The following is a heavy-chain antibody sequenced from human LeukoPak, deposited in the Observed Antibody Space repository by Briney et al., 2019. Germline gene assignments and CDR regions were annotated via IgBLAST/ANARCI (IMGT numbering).Heavy chain of an antibody. Sequence: PSETLSLTCTVSGDSISTSNSYLGWIRQPPGKGLEWVGSIYYSGNTYYNASLKSRVTISVDTSKNQFSLKLTSVTAADTAVYYCANDLGWIQLNLGRGQGTLVTVSS. CDR1: GDSISTSNSY. CDR2: IYYSGNT. CDR3: ANDLGWIQLNLG. D-gene: IGHD5-18*01. V-gene: IGHV4-39*01. J-gene: IGHJ4*02.